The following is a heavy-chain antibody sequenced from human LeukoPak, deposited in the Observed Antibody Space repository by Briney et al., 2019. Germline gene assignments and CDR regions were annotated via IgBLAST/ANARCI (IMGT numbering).Heavy chain of an antibody. J-gene: IGHJ4*02. CDR2: ISSGSSYI. Sequence: PGGSLRLSCAASGFTFSSYSMNWVRQAPGKGLEWVSSISSGSSYIYYADSVKGRFTISRDNAKNSLYLQMNSLRAEDTAVYYCARALTYYDSSPADYWGQGTLVTVSS. V-gene: IGHV3-21*01. D-gene: IGHD3-22*01. CDR3: ARALTYYDSSPADY. CDR1: GFTFSSYS.